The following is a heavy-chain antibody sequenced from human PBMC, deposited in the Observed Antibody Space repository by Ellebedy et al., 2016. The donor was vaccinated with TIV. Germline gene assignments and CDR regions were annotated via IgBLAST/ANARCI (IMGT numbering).Heavy chain of an antibody. CDR2: ISESGGKT. Sequence: GESLKISCAASGFTFSSYAMSWVRQAPGKGLEWVSAISESGGKTYYADSVKGRFTISRDNSKDTLYLQMSSLRADDTAVYYCAKEASRSYGSDWGRGTLVTVSS. J-gene: IGHJ4*02. V-gene: IGHV3-23*01. CDR1: GFTFSSYA. CDR3: AKEASRSYGSD. D-gene: IGHD1-26*01.